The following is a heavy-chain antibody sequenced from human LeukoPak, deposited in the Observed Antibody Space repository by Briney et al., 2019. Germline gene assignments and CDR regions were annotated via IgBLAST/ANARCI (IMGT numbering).Heavy chain of an antibody. CDR3: ARDGDYYGSGSYYSGSFVDY. J-gene: IGHJ4*02. D-gene: IGHD3-10*01. CDR2: VSAYNGNT. Sequence: EASVKVSCKASGYTFTSYGISWVRQAPAQGLEWMGWVSAYNGNTNYAQKLQGRVTMTTDTSTSTAYMELRSLRSDDTAVYYCARDGDYYGSGSYYSGSFVDYWGQGTLVTVSS. V-gene: IGHV1-18*01. CDR1: GYTFTSYG.